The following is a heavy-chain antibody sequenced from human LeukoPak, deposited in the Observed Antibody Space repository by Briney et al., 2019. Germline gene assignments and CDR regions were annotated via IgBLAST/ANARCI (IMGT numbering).Heavy chain of an antibody. V-gene: IGHV1-8*01. CDR2: MNPNSGNT. Sequence: ASVKVSCKASGYTFTSYDINWVRQATGQGLEWMGWMNPNSGNTGYAQKFQGRVTITRNTSISTAYMELSSLRSEDTAVYYCARGSAPWFGELYLLDYWGQGTLVTVSP. D-gene: IGHD3-10*01. CDR1: GYTFTSYD. J-gene: IGHJ4*02. CDR3: ARGSAPWFGELYLLDY.